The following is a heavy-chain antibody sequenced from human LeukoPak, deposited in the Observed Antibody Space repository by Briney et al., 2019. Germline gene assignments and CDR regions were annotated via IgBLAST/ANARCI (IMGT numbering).Heavy chain of an antibody. CDR1: GFTFSSYW. V-gene: IGHV3-7*05. CDR2: IKYDGSEK. CDR3: ARGHYAMDV. J-gene: IGHJ6*02. Sequence: PGGSLRLSCAASGFTFSSYWMHWVRQAPGKGLEWVANIKYDGSEKSYVDSVKGRFTISRDNAKNSLYLQMNSLSVEDTAVYYCARGHYAMDVWGQGTTVTVSS.